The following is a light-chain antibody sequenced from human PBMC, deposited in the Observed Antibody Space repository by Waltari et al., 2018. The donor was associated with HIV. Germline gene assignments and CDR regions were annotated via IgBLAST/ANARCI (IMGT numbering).Light chain of an antibody. CDR1: SANIGAGPD. V-gene: IGLV1-40*01. CDR2: NNN. CDR3: QSYDNSLNGWV. J-gene: IGLJ3*02. Sequence: QSTLTQPPSVSGAPGQWVTISCTGSSANIGAGPDVQWFQQVPGTAPKLLIYNNNDRPSGVPDRCSGSKSGTSASLAITGLQAEDESDYYCQSYDNSLNGWVFGGGTKLTVL.